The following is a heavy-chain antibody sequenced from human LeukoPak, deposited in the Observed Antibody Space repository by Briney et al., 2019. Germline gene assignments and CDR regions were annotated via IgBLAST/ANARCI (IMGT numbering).Heavy chain of an antibody. J-gene: IGHJ5*02. D-gene: IGHD3-10*01. Sequence: ASVKVSCKASGYTFTSYGISRVRQAPGQGLEWMGWISTYNDNTNYAQKLQGRLTMTTDTSTSTAYMELRSLRSDDTAVYYCARDEGRYYYGSGSYYLSASPKLDPWGQGTLVTVSS. V-gene: IGHV1-18*01. CDR3: ARDEGRYYYGSGSYYLSASPKLDP. CDR1: GYTFTSYG. CDR2: ISTYNDNT.